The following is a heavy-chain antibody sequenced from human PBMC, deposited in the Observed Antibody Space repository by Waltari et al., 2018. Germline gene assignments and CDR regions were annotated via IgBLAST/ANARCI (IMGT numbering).Heavy chain of an antibody. D-gene: IGHD2-15*01. Sequence: QVQLQESGPGLVQPSGTPSATAAVSGDSISGNYWWSWVRQSPGKGLEWIGQIHGSGRSNYNPSLGSRVSVSIDTSKNHFSLKMTSATAADTAVYYCARDRGRGLFLDSWGQGTLVTVSP. CDR2: IHGSGRS. CDR1: GDSISGNYW. V-gene: IGHV4-4*02. CDR3: ARDRGRGLFLDS. J-gene: IGHJ4*02.